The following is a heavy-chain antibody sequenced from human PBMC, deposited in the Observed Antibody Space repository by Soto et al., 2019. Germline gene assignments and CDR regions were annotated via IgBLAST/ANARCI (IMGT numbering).Heavy chain of an antibody. V-gene: IGHV5-51*01. D-gene: IGHD2-21*02. CDR2: IYPGDSDT. CDR3: ATPSRLNYYGMDV. Sequence: GESLKISCKGSGYSFTSYWIGWVRQMPGKGLEWMGIIYPGDSDTRYSPSFQGQVTISADKSISTAYLQWSSLKASDTAMYYCATPSRLNYYGMDVWGKGTTVTVSS. CDR1: GYSFTSYW. J-gene: IGHJ6*04.